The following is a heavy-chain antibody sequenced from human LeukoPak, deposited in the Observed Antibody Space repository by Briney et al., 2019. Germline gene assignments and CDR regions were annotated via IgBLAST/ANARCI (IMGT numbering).Heavy chain of an antibody. CDR2: ISSSSTYI. CDR3: ARNRYGSSLDAFDI. CDR1: GFTFSSYS. J-gene: IGHJ3*02. Sequence: GGSLRLSCAASGFTFSSYSMNWVRQAPGKGLEWVSSISSSSTYIYYADSVKGRSTISRDNAKNSLHLQMNSLRAEDTAVYYCARNRYGSSLDAFDIWGQGTVVTVSS. D-gene: IGHD6-13*01. V-gene: IGHV3-21*01.